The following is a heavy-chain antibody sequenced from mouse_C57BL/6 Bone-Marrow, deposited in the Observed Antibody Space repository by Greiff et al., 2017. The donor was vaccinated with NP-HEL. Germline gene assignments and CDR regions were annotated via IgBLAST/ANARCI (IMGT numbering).Heavy chain of an antibody. V-gene: IGHV5-12*01. CDR2: ISNGGGST. Sequence: EVQGVESGGGLVQPGGSLKLSCAASGFTFSDYYMYWVRQTPEKRLEWVAYISNGGGSTYYPDTVKGRFTISRDNAKNTLYLQMSRLKSEDTAMYYCASPLIYYDYDGWFAYWGQGTLVTVSA. CDR1: GFTFSDYY. CDR3: ASPLIYYDYDGWFAY. D-gene: IGHD2-4*01. J-gene: IGHJ3*01.